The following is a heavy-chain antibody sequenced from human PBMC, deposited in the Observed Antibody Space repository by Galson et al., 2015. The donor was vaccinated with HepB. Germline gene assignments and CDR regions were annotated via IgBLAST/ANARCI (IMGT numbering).Heavy chain of an antibody. CDR1: GFTFSSYW. CDR2: INSDGSST. J-gene: IGHJ6*02. Sequence: SLRLSCAASGFTFSSYWMHWVRQAPGTGLEWVSRINSDGSSTSYADSVKGRFTISRDNAKNTLYLQMNSLRAEDTAVYYCASRGVTVPFYYYYGMDVWGQGTTVTVSS. V-gene: IGHV3-74*01. CDR3: ASRGVTVPFYYYYGMDV. D-gene: IGHD1-14*01.